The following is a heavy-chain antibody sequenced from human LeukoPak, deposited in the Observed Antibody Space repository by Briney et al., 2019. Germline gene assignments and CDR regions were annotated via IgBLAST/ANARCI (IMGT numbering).Heavy chain of an antibody. D-gene: IGHD3-10*01. CDR2: ISRSGDGT. Sequence: GGSLRLSCTASGFTFSNYAMSWVRQAPGKGPEWVSGISRSGDGTYYADSVRGRFTVSRDNSKNTLYLQMNSLRAEDTAVYYCAKGEGRYYGSGSYSYFDYWGQGTLVTVSS. CDR3: AKGEGRYYGSGSYSYFDY. J-gene: IGHJ4*02. V-gene: IGHV3-23*01. CDR1: GFTFSNYA.